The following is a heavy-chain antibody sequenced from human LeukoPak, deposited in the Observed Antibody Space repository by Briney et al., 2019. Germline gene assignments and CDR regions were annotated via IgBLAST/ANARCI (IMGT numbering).Heavy chain of an antibody. J-gene: IGHJ4*02. CDR3: AKLAKYFYGSETYFFFEH. CDR2: ISGSGGST. V-gene: IGHV3-23*01. Sequence: GGSLRLSCAASGFTFSSYGMSWVRQAPGKGLEWVSAISGSGGSTYYADSVKGRFTISRDNSKNSLFLQMNSLRVEDTAVYYCAKLAKYFYGSETYFFFEHWGQGTPVTASS. CDR1: GFTFSSYG. D-gene: IGHD3-10*01.